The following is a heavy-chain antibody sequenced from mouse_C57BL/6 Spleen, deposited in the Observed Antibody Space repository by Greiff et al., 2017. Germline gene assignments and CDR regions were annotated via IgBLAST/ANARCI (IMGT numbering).Heavy chain of an antibody. Sequence: QVQLQQPGAELVMPGASVKLSCKASGYTFTSYWMHWMKQRPGQGLEWIGEIDPSDSYTNYNQKFKGKSTLTVDKSSSTAYMQLSSLTSEDSAVYYCLITTVVATDFDVWGTGTTVTVSS. CDR2: IDPSDSYT. CDR3: LITTVVATDFDV. J-gene: IGHJ1*03. D-gene: IGHD1-1*01. CDR1: GYTFTSYW. V-gene: IGHV1-69*01.